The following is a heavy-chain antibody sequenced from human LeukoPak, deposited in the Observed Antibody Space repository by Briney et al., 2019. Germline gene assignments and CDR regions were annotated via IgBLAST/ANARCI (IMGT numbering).Heavy chain of an antibody. D-gene: IGHD1-26*01. CDR3: ARGAFSGSPIEALDI. V-gene: IGHV3-48*02. CDR2: LSSTSGNM. J-gene: IGHJ3*02. Sequence: GGSLRLSCAASGFTFSTYSIHWVRQAPGKGLEWVSVLSSTSGNMYYADSVKGRFTISRDKAKNSLFLQMNSLRDEDTAVYYCARGAFSGSPIEALDIWGQGTMVTVSS. CDR1: GFTFSTYS.